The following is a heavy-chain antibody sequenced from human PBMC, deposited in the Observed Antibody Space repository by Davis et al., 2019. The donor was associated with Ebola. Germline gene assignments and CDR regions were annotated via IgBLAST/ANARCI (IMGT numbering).Heavy chain of an antibody. D-gene: IGHD1-1*01. CDR2: ISHHDFST. Sequence: ASVKVSCKASGYTFNSYSFNWVRQAPGQGLEWMGRISHHDFSTNYGEKFQDRVTLTTDTSTNTAYMELRSLRSDDTAVYFCASTTSMESTHFYYYALDVWGQGTTVTVSS. V-gene: IGHV1-18*01. CDR1: GYTFNSYS. J-gene: IGHJ6*02. CDR3: ASTTSMESTHFYYYALDV.